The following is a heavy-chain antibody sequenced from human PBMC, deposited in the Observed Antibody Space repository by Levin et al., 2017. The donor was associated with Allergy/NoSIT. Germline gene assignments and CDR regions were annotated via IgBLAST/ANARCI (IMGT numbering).Heavy chain of an antibody. Sequence: GGSLRLSCAASGFTFSNYRMHWVRQAPGKGLVWVSRILSDGTYTGYADSVQGRFTISRDNAKNTLFLQMDSLSAEDTALYYCARDGGTNNHDWYFDLWGRGTLVTVSS. D-gene: IGHD1-14*01. J-gene: IGHJ2*01. CDR1: GFTFSNYR. CDR3: ARDGGTNNHDWYFDL. V-gene: IGHV3-74*01. CDR2: ILSDGTYT.